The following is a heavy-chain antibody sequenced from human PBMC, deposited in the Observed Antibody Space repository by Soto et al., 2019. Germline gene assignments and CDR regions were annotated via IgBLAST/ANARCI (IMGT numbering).Heavy chain of an antibody. CDR2: IYHRSKWYN. J-gene: IGHJ5*02. CDR3: AREVEQQLDYNWFDP. D-gene: IGHD6-13*01. V-gene: IGHV6-1*01. CDR1: GDSVSSNSAA. Sequence: QAQLQQSGRELVKPSQTLSLTCVIFGDSVSSNSAAWAWIRQSPSRGLEFLGRIYHRSKWYNDYAISVKRRITISPDTSQNQFSLQLDSVTPEDTAVYYCAREVEQQLDYNWFDPWGQGTLVTVSS.